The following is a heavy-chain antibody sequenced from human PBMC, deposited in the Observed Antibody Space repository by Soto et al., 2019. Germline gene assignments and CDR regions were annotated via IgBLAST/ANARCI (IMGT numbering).Heavy chain of an antibody. CDR2: INAGGDGT. CDR1: GITFSNYM. CDR3: APHVYCSGGSCQYDAFAI. D-gene: IGHD2-15*01. V-gene: IGHV3-23*01. Sequence: EVQVLESGGGLVQPGGSLRLSCEASGITFSNYMMTWIRQAPGKGLEWVSTINAGGDGTYYADSVKGRFTMSRETSKNTLYLKMNSLRAEDTAVYYCAPHVYCSGGSCQYDAFAIRGQGTMVTVSS. J-gene: IGHJ3*02.